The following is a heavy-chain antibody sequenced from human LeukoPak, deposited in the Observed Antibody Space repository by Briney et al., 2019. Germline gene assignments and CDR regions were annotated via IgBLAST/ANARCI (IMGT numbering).Heavy chain of an antibody. CDR3: ARDGDGRGEDFDY. CDR1: GFTVSKYD. Sequence: PGGSLRLSCAASGFTVSKYDMHWVRQAPGKGLEWVAVIWYDGSNKYYADSVKGRFTISRDNAKNFLYLQMNSLRVEDTALYYCARDGDGRGEDFDYWGQGILVSVFS. V-gene: IGHV3-33*08. D-gene: IGHD4-17*01. CDR2: IWYDGSNK. J-gene: IGHJ4*02.